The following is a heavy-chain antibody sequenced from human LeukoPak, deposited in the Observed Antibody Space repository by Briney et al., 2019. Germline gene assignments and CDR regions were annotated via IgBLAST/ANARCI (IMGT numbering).Heavy chain of an antibody. CDR1: GGSISSYY. D-gene: IGHD6-6*01. CDR3: ARVRASSSSGFFDYYYYYMDV. Sequence: SETLSLTCTVSGGSISSYYWSWIRQPPGKGLEWIGHIYYTGSTNYNPSLKSRVTISVDTSKNQFSLKLTSVTAADTAVYYCARVRASSSSGFFDYYYYYMDVWGKGTTVTVSS. CDR2: IYYTGST. V-gene: IGHV4-59*01. J-gene: IGHJ6*03.